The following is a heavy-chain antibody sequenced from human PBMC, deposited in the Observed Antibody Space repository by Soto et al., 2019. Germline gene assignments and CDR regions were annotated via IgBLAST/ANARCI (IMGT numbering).Heavy chain of an antibody. Sequence: SETLSLTCAVYGGSFSGYYWSWIRQPPGKGLEWIGEINHSGSTNYNPSLKSRVTISVDKSKNQFSLKLSSVTAADTAVYYCARTIFTDYDSSGYYPSLDYWGQGTLVTVSS. D-gene: IGHD3-22*01. CDR2: INHSGST. CDR1: GGSFSGYY. J-gene: IGHJ4*02. CDR3: ARTIFTDYDSSGYYPSLDY. V-gene: IGHV4-34*01.